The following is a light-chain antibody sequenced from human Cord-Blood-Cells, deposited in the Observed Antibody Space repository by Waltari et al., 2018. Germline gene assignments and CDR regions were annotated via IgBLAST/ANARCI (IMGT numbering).Light chain of an antibody. CDR1: SLRSYY. Sequence: SSELTQDPAVSVALGQTVRITCHGDSLRSYYASWYQQKPGQAPVIVIYGKNNRPSGIPDRFSGSSSGNTASLTITGAQAEDEADYYCNSRDSSGNHPWVFGGGTKLTVL. V-gene: IGLV3-19*01. CDR2: GKN. J-gene: IGLJ3*02. CDR3: NSRDSSGNHPWV.